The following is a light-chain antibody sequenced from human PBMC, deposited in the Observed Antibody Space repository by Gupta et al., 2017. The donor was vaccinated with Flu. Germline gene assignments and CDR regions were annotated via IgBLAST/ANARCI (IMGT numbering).Light chain of an antibody. J-gene: IGLJ3*02. Sequence: QSVLTQLLSVSSAPGQKVTISCSGSSSNIWHNYVFWYQQRPGTAPKLLIYDNNKRPSGIPDRFSGSKSGTSATLDITGLQTGDEAGYYCGTWDGSRSAWVFGGGTKLTVL. V-gene: IGLV1-51*01. CDR2: DNN. CDR1: SSNIWHNY. CDR3: GTWDGSRSAWV.